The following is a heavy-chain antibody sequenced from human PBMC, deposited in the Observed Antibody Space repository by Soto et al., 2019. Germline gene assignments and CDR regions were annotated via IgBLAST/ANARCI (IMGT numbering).Heavy chain of an antibody. CDR2: LYDAGST. CDR3: ARGDGDYGRRLDP. Sequence: EVQLVESGGGLVQPGGSLRVSCAASGFIVSVNYVNWVRQAPGKGLEWVSILYDAGSTYYADSVKVRFTISRDNSKNTVYLQMNSLRAEDTAVYYCARGDGDYGRRLDPWGQGTLVTVSS. V-gene: IGHV3-66*01. D-gene: IGHD4-17*01. CDR1: GFIVSVNY. J-gene: IGHJ5*02.